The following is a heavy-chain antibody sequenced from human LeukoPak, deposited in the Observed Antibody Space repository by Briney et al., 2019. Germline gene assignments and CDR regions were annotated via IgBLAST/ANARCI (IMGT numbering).Heavy chain of an antibody. Sequence: GGSLRLSCAASGFTVSSNYMSWVRQAPGKGLEWVSVIYSGGSTYYADSVKGRFTISRDNSKNTLYLQMNSLGAEDTAVYYCARSGYSYGPIGYYFDYWGQGTLVTVSS. D-gene: IGHD5-18*01. CDR2: IYSGGST. J-gene: IGHJ4*02. CDR3: ARSGYSYGPIGYYFDY. CDR1: GFTVSSNY. V-gene: IGHV3-66*01.